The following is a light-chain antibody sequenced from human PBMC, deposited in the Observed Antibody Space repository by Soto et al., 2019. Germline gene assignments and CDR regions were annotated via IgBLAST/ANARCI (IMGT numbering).Light chain of an antibody. Sequence: EMVMTQSPATLSVSPGERATLSCRASQNLSRNLAWYQQQPGQAPRLLIFYASTRATGIPARFSGSGSGTGFTLTISSLQSEDFAVYYCQQYNKWPHTFGQGTKPEIK. J-gene: IGKJ2*01. CDR1: QNLSRN. CDR2: YAS. CDR3: QQYNKWPHT. V-gene: IGKV3-15*01.